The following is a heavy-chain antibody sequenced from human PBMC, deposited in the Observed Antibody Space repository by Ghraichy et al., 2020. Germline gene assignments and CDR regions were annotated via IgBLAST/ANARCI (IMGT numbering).Heavy chain of an antibody. CDR3: ARDMHSSGSYHYFDY. Sequence: GGSLRLSCAASGFAFSSYWMSWVRQAPWKGLEWVANIKQDGSVGYYVDSLKGRFTISRDNAKNSLYLEMNSLRAEDTAVYYCARDMHSSGSYHYFDYWGQGTLVTVSS. CDR2: IKQDGSVG. V-gene: IGHV3-7*03. CDR1: GFAFSSYW. J-gene: IGHJ4*02. D-gene: IGHD3-22*01.